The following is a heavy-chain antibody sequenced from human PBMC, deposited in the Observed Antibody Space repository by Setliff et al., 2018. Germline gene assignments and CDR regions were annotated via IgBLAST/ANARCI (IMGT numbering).Heavy chain of an antibody. V-gene: IGHV1-2*06. CDR2: INPNSGGT. J-gene: IGHJ5*02. Sequence: ASVKVSCKASGYTFTGHYIHWVRQAPGQGLEWMGRINPNSGGTNYAQKFQGRVTMTRDTSISTAYMELRSLRSDDTAVYYCAKDRVEVVVAAPQARFDPWGQGTLVTVSS. CDR3: AKDRVEVVVAAPQARFDP. D-gene: IGHD2-15*01. CDR1: GYTFTGHY.